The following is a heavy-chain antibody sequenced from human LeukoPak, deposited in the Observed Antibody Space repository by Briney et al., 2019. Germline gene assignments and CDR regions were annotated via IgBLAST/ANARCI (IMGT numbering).Heavy chain of an antibody. J-gene: IGHJ6*03. V-gene: IGHV1-18*01. CDR1: GGTFSSYS. Sequence: ASVKVSCKASGGTFSSYSISWVRQAPGPGLEWMGWISAYNGNTNYAQKLQGRVTMTTDTSTSTAYMELRSLRSDDAAVYYCARIGYDGEYYMDVWGKGTTVTISS. CDR3: ARIGYDGEYYMDV. D-gene: IGHD5-12*01. CDR2: ISAYNGNT.